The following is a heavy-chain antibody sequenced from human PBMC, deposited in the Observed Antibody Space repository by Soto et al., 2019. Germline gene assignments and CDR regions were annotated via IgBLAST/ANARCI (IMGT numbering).Heavy chain of an antibody. Sequence: GGSLRLSCAASGFTFSSYAMHWVRQAPGKGLEWVAVISYDGSNKYYADSVKGRFTISRDNSKNTLYLQMNSLRAEDTAVYYCARDKTPGIAAAGLDYWGQGTLVTVSS. CDR2: ISYDGSNK. D-gene: IGHD6-13*01. CDR3: ARDKTPGIAAAGLDY. J-gene: IGHJ4*02. V-gene: IGHV3-30-3*01. CDR1: GFTFSSYA.